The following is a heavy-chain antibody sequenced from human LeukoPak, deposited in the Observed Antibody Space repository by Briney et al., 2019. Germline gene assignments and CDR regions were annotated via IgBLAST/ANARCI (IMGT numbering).Heavy chain of an antibody. CDR3: ARRAIYDNSGSYSDAFDF. CDR1: GYTFTSFN. J-gene: IGHJ3*01. D-gene: IGHD3-22*01. V-gene: IGHV1-46*01. Sequence: SVKVSCKASGYTFTSFNVNWVRQAPGQGLEWMGVIRPTGVSTDYAQNFQGRVTMTSDTSTRTVYMELSSLRSEDTAVYYCARRAIYDNSGSYSDAFDFWGQGTLVTVSS. CDR2: IRPTGVST.